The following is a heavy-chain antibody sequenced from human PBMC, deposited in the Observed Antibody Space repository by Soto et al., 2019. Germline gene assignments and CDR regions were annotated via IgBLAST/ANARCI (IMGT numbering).Heavy chain of an antibody. Sequence: SETFSLTCTVSGVSISSGGYYWSWIRQHPGKGLEWIGYIYYSGSTYYNPSLKSRVTISVDTSKNRFSLKLSSVTAADTAVYYCARQWKSNWFDPWGRGTLVT. V-gene: IGHV4-31*03. CDR3: ARQWKSNWFDP. D-gene: IGHD1-1*01. J-gene: IGHJ5*02. CDR2: IYYSGST. CDR1: GVSISSGGYY.